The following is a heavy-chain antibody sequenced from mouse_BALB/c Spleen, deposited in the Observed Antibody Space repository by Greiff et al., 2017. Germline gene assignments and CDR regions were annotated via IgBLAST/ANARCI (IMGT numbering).Heavy chain of an antibody. V-gene: IGHV14-3*02. J-gene: IGHJ4*01. Sequence: EVQLQQSGAELVKPGASVKLSCTASGFNIKDTYMHWVKQRPEQGLEWIGRIDPANGNTKYDPKFQGKATITADNSSNKAYQQLSSLTSEDTAVYYCARTGGNFAMAYWGQGTSVTVSS. CDR3: ARTGGNFAMAY. CDR1: GFNIKDTY. CDR2: IDPANGNT.